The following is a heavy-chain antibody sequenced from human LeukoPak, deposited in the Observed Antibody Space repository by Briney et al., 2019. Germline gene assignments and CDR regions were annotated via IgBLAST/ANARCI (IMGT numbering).Heavy chain of an antibody. CDR3: GRERLGYHYGSGSYSKPYYYGMDV. J-gene: IGHJ6*02. CDR2: ISTDNGKT. Sequence: ASVRVSCMASGCIFSSYGISWVRQAPGQGLEWMGWISTDNGKTNYAQKFQGRVTMTTDTSTSTAYMELRSLRSDDRAVYYCGRERLGYHYGSGSYSKPYYYGMDVWGQGTTVTVSS. D-gene: IGHD3-10*01. CDR1: GCIFSSYG. V-gene: IGHV1-18*01.